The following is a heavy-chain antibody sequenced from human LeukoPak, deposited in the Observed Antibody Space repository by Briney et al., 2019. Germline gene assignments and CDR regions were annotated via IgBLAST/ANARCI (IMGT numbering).Heavy chain of an antibody. CDR2: IQYDGSKK. J-gene: IGHJ4*02. V-gene: IGHV3-30*02. CDR1: GFTFSSNG. CDR3: ASLAGGYFFDH. D-gene: IGHD1-26*01. Sequence: PGGSLRLSCVASGFTFSSNGMHWVRQAPGKGLEWVTFIQYDGSKKYYADSVKGRFTISRDNSKNSLYLQINSPRVEDTAVYYCASLAGGYFFDHWGQGTLVTVSS.